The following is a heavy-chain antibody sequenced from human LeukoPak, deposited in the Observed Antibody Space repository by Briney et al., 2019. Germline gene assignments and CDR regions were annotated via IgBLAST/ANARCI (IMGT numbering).Heavy chain of an antibody. CDR2: IYYSGST. CDR1: GGSISSSSYY. Sequence: PSENLSLNCTVYGGSISSSSYYWGWIRQPPGKGLEWIGSIYYSGSTYYNPSLKSRVTISVDTSKNQVSLKLSSVTAADTAVYYCARIYSGYWFDPWGQGTLVTVSS. D-gene: IGHD5-12*01. J-gene: IGHJ5*02. CDR3: ARIYSGYWFDP. V-gene: IGHV4-39*07.